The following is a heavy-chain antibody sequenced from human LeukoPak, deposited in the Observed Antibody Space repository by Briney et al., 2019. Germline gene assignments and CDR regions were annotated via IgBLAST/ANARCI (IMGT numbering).Heavy chain of an antibody. D-gene: IGHD3-3*01. CDR1: GFTFGSYS. V-gene: IGHV3-48*01. J-gene: IGHJ4*02. CDR2: ISSSSSTI. CDR3: ARDSGQYVFWSGYPYYFDY. Sequence: GGSLRLSCAASGFTFGSYSMNWVRQAPGKGLEWVSYISSSSSTIYYADSVKGRFTISRDNAKNSLHLQMNSLRAEDTAVYYCARDSGQYVFWSGYPYYFDYWGQGTLVTVSS.